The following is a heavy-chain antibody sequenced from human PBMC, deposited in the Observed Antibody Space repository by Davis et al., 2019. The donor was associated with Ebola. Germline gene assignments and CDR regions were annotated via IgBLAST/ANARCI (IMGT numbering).Heavy chain of an antibody. V-gene: IGHV3-23*01. CDR3: AKGRRDGYDYGDDY. Sequence: GESLKISCAASGFTFSNYVMTWVRQAPGKGLDWVSTISGSGGSTYYADSVKVRFTISRDNSKNTLYLQMNSLRAEDTAVYYCAKGRRDGYDYGDDYWGQGTLVTVFS. CDR2: ISGSGGST. D-gene: IGHD5-24*01. CDR1: GFTFSNYV. J-gene: IGHJ4*02.